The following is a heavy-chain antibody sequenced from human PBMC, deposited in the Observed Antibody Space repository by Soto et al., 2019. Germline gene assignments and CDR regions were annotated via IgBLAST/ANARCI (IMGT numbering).Heavy chain of an antibody. V-gene: IGHV4-39*01. D-gene: IGHD6-19*01. J-gene: IGHJ4*02. CDR2: IYYSGST. CDR3: ARLRKIAVAGTGYFDY. CDR1: GGSISSSSYY. Sequence: QLQLQESGPGLVKPSETLSLTCTVSGGSISSSSYYWGWIRQPPGKGLEWIGSIYYSGSTYYNPSLKSRVTISVDTSKNQFSLKLSSVTAADTAVYYCARLRKIAVAGTGYFDYWGQGTLVTVSS.